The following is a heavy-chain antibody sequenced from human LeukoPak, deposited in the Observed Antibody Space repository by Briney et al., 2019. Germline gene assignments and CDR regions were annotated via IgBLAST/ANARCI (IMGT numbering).Heavy chain of an antibody. CDR3: AKSLSRYCSSTSCFGGFDY. D-gene: IGHD2-2*01. J-gene: IGHJ4*02. CDR2: ISWNSGSI. CDR1: GFTFDDYA. Sequence: PGGSLRLSCAASGFTFDDYAMHWVRQAPGKGLEWVSGISWNSGSIGYADSVKGRFTISRDNAKSSLYLQMNSLRAEDMALYYCAKSLSRYCSSTSCFGGFDYWGQGTLVTVSS. V-gene: IGHV3-9*03.